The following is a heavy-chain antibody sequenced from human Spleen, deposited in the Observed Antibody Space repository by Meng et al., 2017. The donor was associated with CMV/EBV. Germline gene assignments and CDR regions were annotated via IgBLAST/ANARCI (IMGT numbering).Heavy chain of an antibody. CDR2: ITGSSSFI. J-gene: IGHJ3*02. Sequence: CVASGFTFSSYSMNWVRQAPGKGPECVSSITGSSSFIYYADSVKGRFTISRDNAKNSLFLQMESLRVEDTAVYYCAREEVLPDPFDIWGQGTMVTVSS. CDR1: GFTFSSYS. CDR3: AREEVLPDPFDI. V-gene: IGHV3-21*01.